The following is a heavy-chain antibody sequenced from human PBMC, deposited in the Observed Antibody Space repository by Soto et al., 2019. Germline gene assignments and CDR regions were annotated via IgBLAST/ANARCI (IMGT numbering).Heavy chain of an antibody. CDR3: ARASYYYDSSGYYYSGSDY. CDR2: IYHSGST. D-gene: IGHD3-22*01. Sequence: QVQLQESGPGLVKPSGTLSLTCAVSGGSISSSNWWSWVRQPPGKGLEWIGEIYHSGSTNYNPSLKRRVTISVDKSKNQFSLKLSSVTAADTAVYYCARASYYYDSSGYYYSGSDYWGQGTLVTVSS. V-gene: IGHV4-4*02. J-gene: IGHJ4*02. CDR1: GGSISSSNW.